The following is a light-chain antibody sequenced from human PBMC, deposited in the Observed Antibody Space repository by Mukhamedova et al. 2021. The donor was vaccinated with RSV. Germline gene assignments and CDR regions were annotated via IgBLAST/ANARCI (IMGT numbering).Light chain of an antibody. V-gene: IGLV1-40*01. Sequence: GSSSNIGAGYDVHWYQQLPGTAPKLLIFGNFNRPSGVPDRFSGSKSGTSASLAITGLQAEDEADYYCQSYDFSLSTSVFGGGTKLT. CDR2: GNF. CDR3: QSYDFSLSTSV. J-gene: IGLJ2*01. CDR1: SSNIGAGYD.